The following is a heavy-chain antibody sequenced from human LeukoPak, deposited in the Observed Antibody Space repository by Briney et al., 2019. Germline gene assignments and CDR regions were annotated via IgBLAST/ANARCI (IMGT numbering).Heavy chain of an antibody. Sequence: GGSLRLSCAASGFTFSSYAMSWVRQAPGKGLEWVSAISGSGGSTYYADSVKGRFTISRDNSKNTLYLQMNSLRAEDTAVYYCARGWYYYDSSGYYYFDYWGQGTLVTVSS. J-gene: IGHJ4*02. CDR2: ISGSGGST. V-gene: IGHV3-23*01. D-gene: IGHD3-22*01. CDR3: ARGWYYYDSSGYYYFDY. CDR1: GFTFSSYA.